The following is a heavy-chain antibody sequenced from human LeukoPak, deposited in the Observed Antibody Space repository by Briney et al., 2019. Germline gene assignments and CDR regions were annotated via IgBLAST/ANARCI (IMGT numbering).Heavy chain of an antibody. CDR1: GGSISSSSYY. CDR3: ARSYYYDSSGYPWYFDL. Sequence: PSETLSLTCTVSGGSISSSSYYWGWIRQPPGKGLEWIGSIYYSGSTYYNPSLKSRATISVDTSKNQCSLKLSSVAAADTAVYYCARSYYYDSSGYPWYFDLWGRGTLVTVSS. J-gene: IGHJ2*01. V-gene: IGHV4-39*01. CDR2: IYYSGST. D-gene: IGHD3-22*01.